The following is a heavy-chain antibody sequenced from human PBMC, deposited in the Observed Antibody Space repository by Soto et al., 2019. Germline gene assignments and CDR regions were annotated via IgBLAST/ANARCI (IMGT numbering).Heavy chain of an antibody. D-gene: IGHD3-10*01. Sequence: QVQLVESGGGVVQPGRSLGLSCAASEFTFSTYGMHWVRQAPGKGLEWVAVISYDGNHVSYADSVKGRFTISRDNSKNTSYLPMVRLRAEDTAVYYCGKDAYGGITKEGLDYWGQGTLVTGSS. CDR1: EFTFSTYG. CDR2: ISYDGNHV. V-gene: IGHV3-30*18. J-gene: IGHJ4*02. CDR3: GKDAYGGITKEGLDY.